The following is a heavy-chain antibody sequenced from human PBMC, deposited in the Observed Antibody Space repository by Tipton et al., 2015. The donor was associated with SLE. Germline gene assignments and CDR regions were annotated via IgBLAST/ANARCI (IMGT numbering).Heavy chain of an antibody. CDR2: IYYSGST. J-gene: IGHJ5*02. CDR3: ARGFYAADFWSGYFVNWFDP. CDR1: GGSLSSYY. Sequence: TLSLTCTVSGGSLSSYYWSWIRQAPGKGLEWIGYIYYSGSTNYNPSLKSRVTISVDKSNNQFSLRLNSVTAADTAVYYCARGFYAADFWSGYFVNWFDPWGPGTLVTVSS. D-gene: IGHD3-3*01. V-gene: IGHV4-59*08.